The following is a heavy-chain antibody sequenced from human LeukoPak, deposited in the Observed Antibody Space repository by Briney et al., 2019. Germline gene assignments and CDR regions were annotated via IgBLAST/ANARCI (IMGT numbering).Heavy chain of an antibody. CDR1: GYTFSGFY. CDR2: INPKNGDT. Sequence: GASVKVSCKASGYTFSGFYINWVRQAPGQGFEWMGWINPKNGDTHYAQDFLGRVTMTRDTSISTAYMELSRLTSDDTAVYYCARDGRLRNGYDNLYIWGQGTLVTVSS. CDR3: ARDGRLRNGYDNLYI. D-gene: IGHD5-18*01. J-gene: IGHJ4*02. V-gene: IGHV1-2*02.